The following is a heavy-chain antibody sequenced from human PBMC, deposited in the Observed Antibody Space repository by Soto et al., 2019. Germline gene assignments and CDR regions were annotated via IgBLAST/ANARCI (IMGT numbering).Heavy chain of an antibody. CDR3: ARGYYDSSGPLGY. CDR2: IYYSGST. Sequence: SETLSLTCTVSGGSISSYYWSWIRQPPGKGLEWIGYIYYSGSTNYNPSLKSRVTISVDTSKNQFSLKLSSVTAADTAVYYCARGYYDSSGPLGYWGQGTLVTVSS. J-gene: IGHJ4*02. CDR1: GGSISSYY. D-gene: IGHD3-22*01. V-gene: IGHV4-59*01.